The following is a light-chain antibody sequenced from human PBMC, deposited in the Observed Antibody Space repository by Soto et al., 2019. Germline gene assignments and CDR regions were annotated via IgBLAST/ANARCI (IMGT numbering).Light chain of an antibody. J-gene: IGKJ1*01. CDR2: GAS. Sequence: IVLTQSSATQCVSHWASVSLSLRASQSVDIKLAWYQQKPGQAPRLLIYGASTRATDMPGRFSGRGAGAEFTLTISSLQSEDFAIYYCQQYRSWPRTFGQGTKVDI. CDR1: QSVDIK. V-gene: IGKV3-15*01. CDR3: QQYRSWPRT.